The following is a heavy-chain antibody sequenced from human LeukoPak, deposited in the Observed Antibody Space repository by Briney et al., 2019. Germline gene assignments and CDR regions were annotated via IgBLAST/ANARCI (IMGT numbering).Heavy chain of an antibody. V-gene: IGHV3-30-3*01. CDR1: GLNFSNYA. CDR3: ARWDCSSTSCYFDY. D-gene: IGHD2-2*01. Sequence: GGSLRLSCTASGLNFSNYAMHWVRQAPGKGLQWVAIISYDGDKKEYTDSVKGRLTISRDNSKNTLSLQMNSLRAEDTAVYYCARWDCSSTSCYFDYWGQGTLVTVSS. CDR2: ISYDGDKK. J-gene: IGHJ4*02.